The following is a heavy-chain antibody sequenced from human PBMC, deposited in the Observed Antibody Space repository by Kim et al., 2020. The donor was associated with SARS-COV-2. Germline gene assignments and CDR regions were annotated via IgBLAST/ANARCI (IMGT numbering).Heavy chain of an antibody. V-gene: IGHV4-34*01. CDR3: ARGRVSSSGY. J-gene: IGHJ4*02. D-gene: IGHD3-22*01. CDR2: INHSGST. Sequence: SETLSLTCAVYGGSFSGYYWSWIRQPPGKGLEWIGEINHSGSTNYNPSLKSRVTISVDTSKNQFSLKLSSVTAADTAVYYCARGRVSSSGYWGQGTLVTV. CDR1: GGSFSGYY.